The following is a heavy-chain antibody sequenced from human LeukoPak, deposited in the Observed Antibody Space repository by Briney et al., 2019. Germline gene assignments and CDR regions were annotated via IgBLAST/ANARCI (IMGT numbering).Heavy chain of an antibody. D-gene: IGHD3-22*01. CDR2: ISSSSSYI. J-gene: IGHJ5*02. V-gene: IGHV3-21*04. Sequence: GGSLRLSCAASGFIFSSYSMNWVRQAPGKGLEWVSSISSSSSYIYYADSVKGRFTISRDNAKNSLYLQMNSLRAEDTAVYYCARDGLWYYDSSGRGWFDPWGQGTLVTVSS. CDR3: ARDGLWYYDSSGRGWFDP. CDR1: GFIFSSYS.